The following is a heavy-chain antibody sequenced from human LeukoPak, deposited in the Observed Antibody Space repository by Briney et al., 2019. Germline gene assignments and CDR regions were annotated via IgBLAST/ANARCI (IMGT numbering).Heavy chain of an antibody. CDR1: GYTFTNYA. D-gene: IGHD4-17*01. J-gene: IGHJ4*02. V-gene: IGHV1-3*01. CDR3: ARPDYGDTPPRY. Sequence: ASVKVSCKASGYTFTNYAMHWVRQAPGQRLERMGWINAGNGNTKYSQKFQGRVTVTRDTSTSTAYMELSSLRSEDTAVYYCARPDYGDTPPRYWGQGTLVTVSS. CDR2: INAGNGNT.